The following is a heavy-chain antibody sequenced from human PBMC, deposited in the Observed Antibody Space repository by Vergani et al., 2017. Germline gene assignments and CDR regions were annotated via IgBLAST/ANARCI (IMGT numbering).Heavy chain of an antibody. V-gene: IGHV4-61*02. D-gene: IGHD2-2*01. CDR2: IYTSGST. CDR1: GGSISSGSYY. Sequence: QVQLQESGPGLVKPSQTLSLTCTVSGGSISSGSYYWSWIRQPAGKGLEWIGRIYTSGSTNYNPSLKSRVTISVDTSKNQFSLKLSSVTAADTAVYYCARGSTVVPAARDKNYYYMDVWGKGTTVTVSS. J-gene: IGHJ6*03. CDR3: ARGSTVVPAARDKNYYYMDV.